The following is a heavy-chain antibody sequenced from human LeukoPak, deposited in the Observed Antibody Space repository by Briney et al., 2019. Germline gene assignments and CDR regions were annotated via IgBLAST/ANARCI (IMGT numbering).Heavy chain of an antibody. V-gene: IGHV3-74*01. CDR2: INSDGSST. D-gene: IGHD1-26*01. CDR3: ARVYSGSYYLGY. Sequence: PGGSLRLSCAASGFTFSSYWMHWVRQAPGKGLVWVSRINSDGSSTSYAASVKGRFTISSDNAKNTLYLQMNSLRAEDTAVYYCARVYSGSYYLGYWGQGTLVTVSS. J-gene: IGHJ4*02. CDR1: GFTFSSYW.